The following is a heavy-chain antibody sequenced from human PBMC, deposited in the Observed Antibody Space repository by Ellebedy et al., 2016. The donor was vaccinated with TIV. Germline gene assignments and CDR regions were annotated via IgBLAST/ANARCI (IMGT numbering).Heavy chain of an antibody. J-gene: IGHJ4*02. CDR2: ISYDGSNK. CDR3: VRVVATSDY. V-gene: IGHV3-30*15. Sequence: PGGSLRLSCAPSGFTFSSYAMHWVRQTPGKGLEWVAVISYDGSNKYYADSVKGRFTISRDNSKNTLYLQMSSLRAEDTAVYYCVRVVATSDYWGQGTLVTVSS. D-gene: IGHD5-12*01. CDR1: GFTFSSYA.